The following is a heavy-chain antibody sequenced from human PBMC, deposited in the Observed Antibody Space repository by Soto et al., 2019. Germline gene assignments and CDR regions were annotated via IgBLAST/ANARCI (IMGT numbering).Heavy chain of an antibody. V-gene: IGHV1-18*01. CDR3: ARYLNCTQTVYHNVFDP. J-gene: IGHJ5*02. CDR1: GYTFTSYG. CDR2: ISAYNGNT. D-gene: IGHD2-8*01. Sequence: GASVKVSCKASGYTFTSYGISWVRQAPGQGLEWMGWISAYNGNTNYAQKLQGRVTMTTDTSTSTAYMELRSLRSDDTAVYYCARYLNCTQTVYHNVFDPWGQGTSVIGSS.